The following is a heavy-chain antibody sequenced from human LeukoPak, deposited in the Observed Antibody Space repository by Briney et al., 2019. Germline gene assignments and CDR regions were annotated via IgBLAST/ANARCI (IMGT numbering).Heavy chain of an antibody. CDR3: ARGWELDP. J-gene: IGHJ5*02. V-gene: IGHV3-7*05. Sequence: GGSLRLSCAASGFPISRYWLSWVRQAPGKGLEWVANIKQDGSEKYYVDSVKGRFTISRDNAKNSLYLQMNSLRVEDTAVYYCARGWELDPWGQGTLVTVSS. D-gene: IGHD1-26*01. CDR1: GFPISRYW. CDR2: IKQDGSEK.